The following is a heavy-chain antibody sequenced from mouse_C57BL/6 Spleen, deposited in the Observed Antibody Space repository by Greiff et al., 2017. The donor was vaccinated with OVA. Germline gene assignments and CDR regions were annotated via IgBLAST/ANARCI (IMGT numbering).Heavy chain of an antibody. CDR1: GYSFTSYY. Sequence: QVQLKQSGPELVKPGASVKISCKASGYSFTSYYIHWVKQRPGQGLEWIGWIYPGSGNTKYNEKFKGKATLTADTSSSTAYMQLSSLTSEDSAVYYGARTTVVAEGYFDVWGTGTTVTVSS. CDR3: ARTTVVAEGYFDV. CDR2: IYPGSGNT. J-gene: IGHJ1*03. D-gene: IGHD1-1*01. V-gene: IGHV1-66*01.